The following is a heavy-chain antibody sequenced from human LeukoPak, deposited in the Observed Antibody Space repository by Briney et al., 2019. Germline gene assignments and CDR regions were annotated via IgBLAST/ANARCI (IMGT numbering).Heavy chain of an antibody. CDR1: GGSFSGYY. CDR3: ARGAGIAVAGTLGY. Sequence: SETLSLTCAVYGGSFSGYYWSWIRQPPGKGLEWIGEINHSGSTNYNPYLKSRVTISVDTSKNQFSLKLSSVTAADTAVYYCARGAGIAVAGTLGYWGQGTLVTVSS. D-gene: IGHD6-19*01. CDR2: INHSGST. J-gene: IGHJ4*02. V-gene: IGHV4-34*01.